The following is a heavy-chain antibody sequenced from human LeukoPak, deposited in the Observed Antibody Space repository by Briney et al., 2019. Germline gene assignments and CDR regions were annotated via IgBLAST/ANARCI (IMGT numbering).Heavy chain of an antibody. Sequence: ASVKVSCKASGYTFTSYDINWLRQATGQGLEWMGWMNPNSGNTGYAQKFQGRVTMTRNTSISTAYMELSSLRSEDTAVYYCARSPIRERKWIQLWSPNFDYWGQGTLVTVSS. CDR3: ARSPIRERKWIQLWSPNFDY. CDR1: GYTFTSYD. J-gene: IGHJ4*02. D-gene: IGHD5-18*01. CDR2: MNPNSGNT. V-gene: IGHV1-8*01.